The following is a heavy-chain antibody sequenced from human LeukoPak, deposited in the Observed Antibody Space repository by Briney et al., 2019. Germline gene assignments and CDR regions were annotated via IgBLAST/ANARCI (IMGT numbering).Heavy chain of an antibody. CDR1: GGSISSTNW. Sequence: PSETLSLTCGVSGGSISSTNWWSWVRQPPGQGLEWIGEISLSGVTNYNPSLKSRVTMSLDRSKNHLSLTLTSVIAADTAVYYCSRESGAFSPFGYWGQGALVTVSS. J-gene: IGHJ4*02. D-gene: IGHD1-26*01. CDR3: SRESGAFSPFGY. CDR2: ISLSGVT. V-gene: IGHV4-4*02.